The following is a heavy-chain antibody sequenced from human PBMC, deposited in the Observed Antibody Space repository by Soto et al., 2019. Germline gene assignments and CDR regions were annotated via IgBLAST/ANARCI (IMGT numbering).Heavy chain of an antibody. V-gene: IGHV1-46*01. J-gene: IGHJ4*02. CDR2: INPSGGST. Sequence: ASVKVSCKASGYTFTSYYMHWVRQAPGQGLEWMGIINPSGGSTSYAQKLQGRVTMTRDTSTSTVYMELSSLRSEDTAVYYCAREEYYYDSSGYSPFDYWGQGTLVTVSS. CDR1: GYTFTSYY. D-gene: IGHD3-22*01. CDR3: AREEYYYDSSGYSPFDY.